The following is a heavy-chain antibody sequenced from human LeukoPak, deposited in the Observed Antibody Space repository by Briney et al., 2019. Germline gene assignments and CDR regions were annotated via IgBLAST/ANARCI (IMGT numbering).Heavy chain of an antibody. D-gene: IGHD2-2*01. Sequence: GASVKVSCKASGYTFTSYGIGWVRQAPEQGLEWMGWISAYNGNTNYAQKLQGRVTMTTDTSTSTAYMELRSLRSDDTAVYYCARGASTYCSSTSCPSWFDPWGQGTLVTVSS. CDR3: ARGASTYCSSTSCPSWFDP. V-gene: IGHV1-18*01. CDR1: GYTFTSYG. CDR2: ISAYNGNT. J-gene: IGHJ5*02.